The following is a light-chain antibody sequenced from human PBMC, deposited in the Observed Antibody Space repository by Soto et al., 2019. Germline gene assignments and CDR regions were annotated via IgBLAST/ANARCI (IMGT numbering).Light chain of an antibody. CDR3: VLYMGSGIDVV. Sequence: QTVVTQEPSFSVSPGGTVTLTCGLSSGSVSTSCYPSWYQQTPGQAPRTLIYSTNTRSSGVPDRFSGSILGNKAALTITGAQADDESDYYCVLYMGSGIDVVFGGGTKLTVL. J-gene: IGLJ2*01. V-gene: IGLV8-61*01. CDR1: SGSVSTSCY. CDR2: STN.